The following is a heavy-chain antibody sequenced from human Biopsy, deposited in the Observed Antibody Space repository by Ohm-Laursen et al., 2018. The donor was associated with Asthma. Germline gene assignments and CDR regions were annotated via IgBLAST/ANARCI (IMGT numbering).Heavy chain of an antibody. J-gene: IGHJ6*02. Sequence: GASVKVSCKASGGTFSSHSISWVRQAPGQGLEWMGGIIPIFDTPNYAQKFQGRVTITADESTTTAYMELSSPRSEDTAVYYCVTSGGDYGYFGLDVWGQGTTVTVSS. D-gene: IGHD4-17*01. V-gene: IGHV1-69*13. CDR2: IIPIFDTP. CDR1: GGTFSSHS. CDR3: VTSGGDYGYFGLDV.